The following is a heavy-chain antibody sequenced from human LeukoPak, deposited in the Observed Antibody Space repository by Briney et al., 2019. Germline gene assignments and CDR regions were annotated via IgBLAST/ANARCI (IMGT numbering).Heavy chain of an antibody. V-gene: IGHV3-23*01. CDR2: ISGSGGST. J-gene: IGHJ4*01. CDR3: AKDRESGYLRLPFRK. D-gene: IGHD1-14*01. Sequence: PGGSLRLSCAASGFTFSSYAMSWVRQAPGKGLEWVSAISGSGGSTYYADSVKGRFTISRDNSKNTLYLQMNSLRAEDPAVYYCAKDRESGYLRLPFRKWGHGHLLTASS. CDR1: GFTFSSYA.